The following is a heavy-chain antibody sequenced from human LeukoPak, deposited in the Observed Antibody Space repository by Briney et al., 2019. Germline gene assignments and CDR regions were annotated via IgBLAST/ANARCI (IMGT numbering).Heavy chain of an antibody. CDR1: GFTFSSYG. D-gene: IGHD3-16*02. Sequence: GRSLRLSCAASGFTFSSYGMHWVRQAPGKGPEWVAVISYDGSNKYYADSVKGRFTISRDNSKNTLYLQMNSLRAEDTAVYYCAKALEFDYWGQGTLVTVSS. J-gene: IGHJ4*02. CDR3: AKALEFDY. CDR2: ISYDGSNK. V-gene: IGHV3-30*18.